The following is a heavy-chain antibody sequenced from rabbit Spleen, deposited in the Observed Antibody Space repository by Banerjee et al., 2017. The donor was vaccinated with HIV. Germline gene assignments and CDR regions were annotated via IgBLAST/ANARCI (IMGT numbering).Heavy chain of an antibody. CDR3: ARDLAGAIGWNFYL. V-gene: IGHV1S45*01. Sequence: QEQLVESGGGLVKPEGSLTLTCKASGFSFSGRDVMCWVRQAPGKGLEWIACINAATAKPVYATWAKGRFTISRTSSTTVTLQMISLTAADTATYFCARDLAGAIGWNFYLWGQGTLVTVS. CDR1: GFSFSGRDV. D-gene: IGHD4-1*01. J-gene: IGHJ4*01. CDR2: INAATAKP.